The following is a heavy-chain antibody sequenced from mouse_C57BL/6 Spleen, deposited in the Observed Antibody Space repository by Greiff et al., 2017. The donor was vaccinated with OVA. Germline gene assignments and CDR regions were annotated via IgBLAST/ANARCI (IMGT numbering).Heavy chain of an antibody. CDR2: IYPGSGGT. D-gene: IGHD4-1*01. CDR1: GYTFTSYW. V-gene: IGHV1-55*01. CDR3: ARNGDWDAYDFGG. Sequence: QVQLQQPGAELVKPGASVKMSCKASGYTFTSYWITWVKQRPGQGLEWIGGIYPGSGGTNYNEKFKSKATLTVDTSSSTAYMQLSSLTSEVSAGYDCARNGDWDAYDFGGWGKGTTLTV. J-gene: IGHJ2*01.